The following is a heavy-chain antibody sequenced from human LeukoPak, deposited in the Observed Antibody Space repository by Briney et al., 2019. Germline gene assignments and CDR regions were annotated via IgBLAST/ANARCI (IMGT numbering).Heavy chain of an antibody. D-gene: IGHD5-12*01. CDR3: ASGGALVATLAY. J-gene: IGHJ4*02. V-gene: IGHV4-31*03. CDR2: IYYGGNT. CDR1: GGSISSGDYY. Sequence: SQTLSLTCTVSGGSISSGDYYWSWICQHPGKGLEWIGYIYYGGNTYYNPSLESRVTISLDTSKNKFSLKLSSVTAADTAIYYCASGGALVATLAYWGQGILVTVSS.